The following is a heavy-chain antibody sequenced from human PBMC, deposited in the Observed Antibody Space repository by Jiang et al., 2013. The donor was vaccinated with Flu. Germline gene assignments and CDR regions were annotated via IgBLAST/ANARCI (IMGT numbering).Heavy chain of an antibody. CDR1: GGSTNSDSFS. CDR3: ARLGGHCGGGHCIGYYAMDV. V-gene: IGHV4-39*02. J-gene: IGHJ6*02. D-gene: IGHD2-15*01. CDR2: IHHSGSV. Sequence: GSGLVKPSETLSLTCNVSGGSTNSDSFSWGYIRQPPGRRLEWIATIHHSGSVHYNPSLESRVTISMDTSKNHFSLNLHSVSAADTAVYYCARLGGHCGGGHCIGYYAMDVWGRGTTVTVS.